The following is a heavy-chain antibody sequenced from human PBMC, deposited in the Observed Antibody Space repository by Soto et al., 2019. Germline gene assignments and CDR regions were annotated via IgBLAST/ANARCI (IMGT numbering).Heavy chain of an antibody. Sequence: SVKVSCKASGGTFSSYAISWVRQAPGQGLEWMGGIIPIFGTANYAQKFQGRVTITADDSTSTAYMELSSLRSEDTAVYYCTSDHKHSIYYYYGMDVWGQWSTVIVSS. CDR2: IIPIFGTA. CDR3: TSDHKHSIYYYYGMDV. J-gene: IGHJ6*02. V-gene: IGHV1-69*13. CDR1: GGTFSSYA. D-gene: IGHD4-4*01.